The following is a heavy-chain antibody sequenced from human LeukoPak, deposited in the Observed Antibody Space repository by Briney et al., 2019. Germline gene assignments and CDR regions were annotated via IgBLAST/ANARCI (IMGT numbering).Heavy chain of an antibody. D-gene: IGHD3-22*01. V-gene: IGHV4-59*01. Sequence: SETLSLTCAVYGGSFSSYYWSWIRQPPGKGLEWIGYIYYSGSTNYNPSLKSRVTISVDTSKNQFSLKLSSVTAADTAVYYCCSGYYPYYFDYWGQGTLVTVSS. J-gene: IGHJ4*02. CDR2: IYYSGST. CDR3: CSGYYPYYFDY. CDR1: GGSFSSYY.